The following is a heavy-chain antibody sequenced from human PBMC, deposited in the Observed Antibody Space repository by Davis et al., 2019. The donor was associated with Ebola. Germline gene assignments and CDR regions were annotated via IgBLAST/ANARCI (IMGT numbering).Heavy chain of an antibody. CDR2: ISWNSGSI. V-gene: IGHV3-9*01. D-gene: IGHD3-10*01. J-gene: IGHJ4*02. CDR3: EKVRYYSTWRGGFDS. CDR1: GFTFEDYA. Sequence: SLKISCAASGFTFEDYAMNWVRQAPGKGLEWVASISWNSGSIGYADSVKGLFTISRDSSMNTLFLQMNSLRAEDTALYYCEKVRYYSTWRGGFDSWGQGTLVTVSS.